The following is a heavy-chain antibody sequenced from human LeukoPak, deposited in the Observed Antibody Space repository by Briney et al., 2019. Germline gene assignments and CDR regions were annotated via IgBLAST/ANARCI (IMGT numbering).Heavy chain of an antibody. J-gene: IGHJ6*02. CDR1: GGTFSSYA. D-gene: IGHD6-6*01. Sequence: SVKVSCKASGGTFSSYAISWVRQAPGQGLEWMGRIIPILGIANYAQKFQGRVTITADKSTSTAYMELSSLRSEDTAVYYCARVLPVSSSDGMDVWGQGTTVTVPS. V-gene: IGHV1-69*04. CDR2: IIPILGIA. CDR3: ARVLPVSSSDGMDV.